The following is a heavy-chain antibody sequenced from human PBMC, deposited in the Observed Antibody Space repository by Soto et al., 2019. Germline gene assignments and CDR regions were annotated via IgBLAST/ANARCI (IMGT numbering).Heavy chain of an antibody. D-gene: IGHD5-18*01. CDR1: GFTFRSYA. CDR3: ARTGLDTTMVTVFDY. CDR2: ISSNGAGT. J-gene: IGHJ4*02. V-gene: IGHV3-64*01. Sequence: ESGGGLVQPGGSLRLSCAASGFTFRSYAIHWVRQAPGKGLESVSAISSNGAGTYYANSVKGRFTISRDNSKNTLYLQMGSMRAEDMAVYYCARTGLDTTMVTVFDYWGQGTLVTVSS.